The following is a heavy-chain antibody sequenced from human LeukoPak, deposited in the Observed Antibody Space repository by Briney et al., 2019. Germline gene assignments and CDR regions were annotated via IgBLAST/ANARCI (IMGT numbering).Heavy chain of an antibody. D-gene: IGHD6-19*01. J-gene: IGHJ6*02. V-gene: IGHV4-34*01. CDR3: ARDRHSSGWYYGMDV. Sequence: PSETLSLTCAVYGGSFSGYYWSWIRQPPGKGLEWIGEINHSGSTKYSPSLKSRVTISVDTSKNQFSLKLSSVTAADTAVYYCARDRHSSGWYYGMDVWGQGTTVTVSS. CDR2: INHSGST. CDR1: GGSFSGYY.